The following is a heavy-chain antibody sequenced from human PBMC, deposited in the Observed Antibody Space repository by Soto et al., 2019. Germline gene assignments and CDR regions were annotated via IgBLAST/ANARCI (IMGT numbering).Heavy chain of an antibody. D-gene: IGHD3-10*01. J-gene: IGHJ4*02. CDR1: DVSISTHKW. CDR3: ARVDGPGSYFDY. CDR2: IHHGGGT. Sequence: QVQLQESGPGLVKPSGTLSLTCTVSDVSISTHKWWWTWVRQPPGKGLEWIGEIHHGGGTNYNPSLKSRVTMSIDKSNNQFSLNLNSVTAADTAAYYSARVDGPGSYFDYWGQGTQVTVSS. V-gene: IGHV4-4*02.